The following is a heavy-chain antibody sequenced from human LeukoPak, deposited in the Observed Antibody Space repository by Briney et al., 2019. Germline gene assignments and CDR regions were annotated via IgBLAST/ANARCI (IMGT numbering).Heavy chain of an antibody. CDR1: GFAFHNYA. V-gene: IGHV3-9*01. D-gene: IGHD4-23*01. Sequence: GGSLRLSCVGFGFAFHNYAMHWVRRPPGKGLEWVSAINWNSDTKAYADSVKGRFTISRDRARNSLYLQMDSLRPEGTALYYCAKDTGGNGAYFYAMDVWGQGTSVTVSS. CDR2: INWNSDTK. CDR3: AKDTGGNGAYFYAMDV. J-gene: IGHJ6*02.